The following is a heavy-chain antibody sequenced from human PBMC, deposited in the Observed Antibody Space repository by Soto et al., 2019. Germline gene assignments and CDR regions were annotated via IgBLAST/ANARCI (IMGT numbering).Heavy chain of an antibody. D-gene: IGHD5-12*01. V-gene: IGHV1-69*01. CDR3: ASERVAEMATGGYFDN. Sequence: QVHLVQSGAEMKKPGSSVKVSSKTSGGTFSDLAFSWVRQAPRQGLEWVGGIVPLFGTPDYAQKFQGRVTIHADESSSTVYMELRSLRSEDTAIYYCASERVAEMATGGYFDNWGQGTLVTVSS. CDR2: IVPLFGTP. CDR1: GGTFSDLA. J-gene: IGHJ4*02.